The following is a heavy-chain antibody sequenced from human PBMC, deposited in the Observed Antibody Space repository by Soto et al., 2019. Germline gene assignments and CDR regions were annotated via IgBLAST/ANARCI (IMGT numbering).Heavy chain of an antibody. CDR1: GGTFSSYT. J-gene: IGHJ4*02. V-gene: IGHV1-69*13. D-gene: IGHD5-12*01. Sequence: SVKVSCKASGGTFSSYTIAWVRQAPGQGLEWMGEIIPLFGTTNYVEKFQGRLTITADASTSTAYMELSSLRAEDTAVYYCTKGYGASHSPFDYWGQGTQVTVSS. CDR2: IIPLFGTT. CDR3: TKGYGASHSPFDY.